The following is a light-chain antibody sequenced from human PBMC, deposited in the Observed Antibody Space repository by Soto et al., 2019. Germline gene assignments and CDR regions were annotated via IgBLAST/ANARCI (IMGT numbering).Light chain of an antibody. CDR1: QSVSSY. V-gene: IGKV3-11*01. CDR2: DAS. Sequence: TMSPAALYFSPGQRSTLSCRASQSVSSYLAWYQQKPGQAPRLLIYDASNRATGIPARFSGSGSGTDFTLTISSLEPEDFGGYYCQQGRNLPPKTFGEGRRPEIK. CDR3: QQGRNLPPKT. J-gene: IGKJ5*01.